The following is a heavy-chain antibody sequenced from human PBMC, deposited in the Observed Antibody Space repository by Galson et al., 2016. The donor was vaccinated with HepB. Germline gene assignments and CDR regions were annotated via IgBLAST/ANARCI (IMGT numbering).Heavy chain of an antibody. CDR2: IIPIIGTP. CDR3: ARDTEDAPLVY. CDR1: GGTFSTSG. D-gene: IGHD2-8*02. Sequence: SVKVSCKASGGTFSTSGISWVRQAPGQGLEWVGGIIPIIGTPNYAQRFRGRVTITAHESTSTAYMELSGLSSEDTAVYYCARDTEDAPLVYWGQGTLVTVSS. J-gene: IGHJ4*02. V-gene: IGHV1-69*13.